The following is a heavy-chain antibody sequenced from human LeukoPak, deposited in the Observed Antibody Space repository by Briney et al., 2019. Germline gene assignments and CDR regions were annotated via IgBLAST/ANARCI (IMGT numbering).Heavy chain of an antibody. D-gene: IGHD3-9*01. J-gene: IGHJ5*02. V-gene: IGHV4-39*07. CDR3: ARDGKYYDILTGYYNLNWFDP. CDR1: GVSINSSQYY. CDR2: MYYSGST. Sequence: PSETLSLTCAVSGVSINSSQYYWGWIRQPPGKGLEWIGTMYYSGSTNYNPSLKSRVTMSVDTSKNQFSLKLSSVTAADTAVYYCARDGKYYDILTGYYNLNWFDPWGQGTLVTVSS.